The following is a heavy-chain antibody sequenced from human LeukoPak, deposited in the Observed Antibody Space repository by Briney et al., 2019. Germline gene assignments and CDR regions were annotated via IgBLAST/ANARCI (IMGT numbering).Heavy chain of an antibody. D-gene: IGHD3-16*02. Sequence: GGSLRLSCAASGFTFSSYAMSWVRQAPGKGLEWVSAISGSGGSTYYADSVKGRFTISRDNSKNTLYLQMNSLRAEDTAVYYCAKDIPDDYVWGSYRPGQFDYWGQGTLVTVSS. V-gene: IGHV3-23*01. J-gene: IGHJ4*02. CDR2: ISGSGGST. CDR1: GFTFSSYA. CDR3: AKDIPDDYVWGSYRPGQFDY.